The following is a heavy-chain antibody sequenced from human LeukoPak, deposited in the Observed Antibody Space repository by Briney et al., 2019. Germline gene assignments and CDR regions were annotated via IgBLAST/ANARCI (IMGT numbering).Heavy chain of an antibody. CDR2: FDPEDGET. Sequence: ASVKVSCKVSGYTLTELSMHWVRQASGKGLEWMGGFDPEDGETIYAQKFQGRVTMTEDTSTDTAYMELGSLRSEDTAVYYCALLSWPTVVTLGTAGVVPWGQGTLVTVSS. CDR1: GYTLTELS. J-gene: IGHJ5*02. D-gene: IGHD4-23*01. CDR3: ALLSWPTVVTLGTAGVVP. V-gene: IGHV1-24*01.